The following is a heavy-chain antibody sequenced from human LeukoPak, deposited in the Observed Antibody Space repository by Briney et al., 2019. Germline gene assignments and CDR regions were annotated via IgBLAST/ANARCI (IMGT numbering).Heavy chain of an antibody. J-gene: IGHJ3*02. D-gene: IGHD3-22*01. CDR2: ISAYNGNT. CDR1: GYTFTGYY. V-gene: IGHV1-18*04. Sequence: GASVKVSCKASGYTFTGYYLHWVRQAPGQGLEWMGWISAYNGNTNYAQKLQGRVTMTTDTSTSTAYMELRSLRSDDTAVYYCARGYYYDSSGSPWDAFDIWSQGTMVTVSS. CDR3: ARGYYYDSSGSPWDAFDI.